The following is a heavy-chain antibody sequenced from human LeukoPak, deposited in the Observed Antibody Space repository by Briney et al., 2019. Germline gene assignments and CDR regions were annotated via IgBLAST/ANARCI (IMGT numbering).Heavy chain of an antibody. CDR2: ISGSGGST. V-gene: IGHV3-23*01. J-gene: IGHJ4*02. Sequence: GGSLRLSCAASGFTFGSYGMSWVRQAPGKGLGWVSAISGSGGSTYYADSVKGRLTISRDNSKNTLYLQMNSLRAEDTAVYYCATVLSGWYFDYWGQGTLVTVSS. CDR1: GFTFGSYG. D-gene: IGHD6-19*01. CDR3: ATVLSGWYFDY.